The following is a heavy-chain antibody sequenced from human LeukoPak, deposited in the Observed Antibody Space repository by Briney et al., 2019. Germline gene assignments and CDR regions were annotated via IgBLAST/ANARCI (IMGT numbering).Heavy chain of an antibody. J-gene: IGHJ4*02. CDR2: INHSGST. CDR3: ARVGFSSSWVRYFDY. Sequence: NPSETLSLTCAVYGGSFSGYYWSWIRQPPGKGLEWIGEINHSGSTNYNPSLESRVTISVDTSKNQFSLKLSSVTAADTAVYYCARVGFSSSWVRYFDYWGQGTLVTVSS. V-gene: IGHV4-34*01. D-gene: IGHD6-13*01. CDR1: GGSFSGYY.